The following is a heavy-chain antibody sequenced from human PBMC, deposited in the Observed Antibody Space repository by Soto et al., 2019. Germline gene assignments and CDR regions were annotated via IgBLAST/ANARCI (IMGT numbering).Heavy chain of an antibody. CDR1: GYTFTSYA. V-gene: IGHV1-3*01. CDR2: INAGNGNR. D-gene: IGHD2-15*01. CDR3: ASGPGGPDGPGDY. Sequence: QVQLVQSGAEVKKPGASVKVSCKASGYTFTSYAMHWVRQAPGQRREWMGWINAGNGNRKYSQKFQGRVTITGDTSESTAYRERSSLRSEDTAVYYCASGPGGPDGPGDYWGQGTLVTVSS. J-gene: IGHJ4*02.